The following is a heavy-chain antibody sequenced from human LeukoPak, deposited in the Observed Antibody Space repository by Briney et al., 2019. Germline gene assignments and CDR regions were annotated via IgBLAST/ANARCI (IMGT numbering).Heavy chain of an antibody. CDR1: GGPISSSSYY. CDR2: IYYSGST. CDR3: ARVLRRKPDY. J-gene: IGHJ4*02. D-gene: IGHD1-14*01. V-gene: IGHV4-39*07. Sequence: SETLSLTCSVSGGPISSSSYYWGWIRQPPGKRLEWVGCIYYSGSTYDNPSLKSRVTISVDTSKNQFSLKLSSVTAADTAVYYCARVLRRKPDYWGQGTLVTVSS.